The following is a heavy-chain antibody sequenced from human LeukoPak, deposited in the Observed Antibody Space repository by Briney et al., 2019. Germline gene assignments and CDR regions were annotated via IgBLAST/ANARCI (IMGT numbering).Heavy chain of an antibody. CDR2: ISSTGTYI. CDR1: GFTFSSSTFGSHT. Sequence: KTGGSLRLSCSTSGFTFSSSTFGSHTMNWVRQAPGKGLEWVSSISSTGTYIYYTDSVKGRFTISRDIANSLLYLQMNSLRADDTAVYYCARDLDYSTGFYYWGQGTLVTVSS. D-gene: IGHD4-11*01. J-gene: IGHJ4*02. CDR3: ARDLDYSTGFYY. V-gene: IGHV3-21*01.